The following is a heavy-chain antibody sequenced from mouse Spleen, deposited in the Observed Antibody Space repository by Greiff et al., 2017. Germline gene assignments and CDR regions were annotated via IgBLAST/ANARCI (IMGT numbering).Heavy chain of an antibody. Sequence: QVQLQQPGAELVKPGASVKLSCKASGYTFTSYWMHWVKQRPGQGLEWIGMIHPNSGSTNYNEKFKSKATLTVDKSSSTAYMQLSSLTSEDSAVYYCATTMVTGGFAYWGQGTLVTVSA. CDR2: IHPNSGST. CDR1: GYTFTSYW. J-gene: IGHJ3*01. V-gene: IGHV1-64*01. CDR3: ATTMVTGGFAY. D-gene: IGHD2-2*01.